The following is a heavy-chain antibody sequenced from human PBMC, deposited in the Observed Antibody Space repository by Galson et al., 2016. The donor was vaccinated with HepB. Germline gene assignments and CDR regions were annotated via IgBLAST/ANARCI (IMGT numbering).Heavy chain of an antibody. J-gene: IGHJ4*02. D-gene: IGHD5-24*01. CDR1: GGSIGRNTYY. CDR2: LFYTGTT. CDR3: ARREDGYSSAYHFDY. V-gene: IGHV4-39*01. Sequence: SETLSLTCRPSGGSIGRNTYYWGRVRQPPGKGLEWIGSLFYTGTTFYNPSLKSRVSISVDTSKSQFSLNLNSVTAADTAFCYCARREDGYSSAYHFDYWGRGTLVTVSS.